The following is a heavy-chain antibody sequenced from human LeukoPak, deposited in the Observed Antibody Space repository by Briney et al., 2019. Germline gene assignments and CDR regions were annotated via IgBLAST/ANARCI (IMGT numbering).Heavy chain of an antibody. CDR1: GFTFSSYS. CDR2: ISSSTI. CDR3: ARDNWNYVSHIDY. Sequence: GGSLRLSCAASGFTFSSYSMNWVRQAPGKGLQWVSYISSSTIYYADSVKGRFTISRDNAKNSLYLQMNSLRAEDTAVYYCARDNWNYVSHIDYWGQGILVTVSS. D-gene: IGHD1-7*01. J-gene: IGHJ4*02. V-gene: IGHV3-48*01.